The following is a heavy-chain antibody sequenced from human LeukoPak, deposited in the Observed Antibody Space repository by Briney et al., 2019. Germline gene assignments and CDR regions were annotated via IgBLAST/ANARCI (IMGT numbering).Heavy chain of an antibody. V-gene: IGHV1-18*01. J-gene: IGHJ4*02. CDR1: GYTLTSYG. CDR3: ASGVYDSSGYSFDY. CDR2: ISAYNGNT. D-gene: IGHD3-22*01. Sequence: ASVKVSCKASGYTLTSYGISWVRQAPGQGLEWMGWISAYNGNTNYAQKLQGRVTMTTDTSTSTAYMELRSLRSDDTAVYYCASGVYDSSGYSFDYWGQGTLVTVSS.